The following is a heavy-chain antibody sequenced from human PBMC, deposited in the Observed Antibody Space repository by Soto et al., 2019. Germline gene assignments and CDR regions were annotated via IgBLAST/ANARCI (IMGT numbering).Heavy chain of an antibody. CDR1: GSSIGGLPNH. J-gene: IGHJ6*02. CDR3: ARDMKFENDGGYYYHGIDV. CDR2: IYYSGTT. Sequence: PSETLSLSCTVSGSSIGGLPNHWSWNRQHPGKGLDWIGYIYYSGTTYYNPSLKSRVTISLDTSKNQFSLNVNSVTAADTAVYYCARDMKFENDGGYYYHGIDVWGQGTTVTVSS. D-gene: IGHD1-1*01. V-gene: IGHV4-31*03.